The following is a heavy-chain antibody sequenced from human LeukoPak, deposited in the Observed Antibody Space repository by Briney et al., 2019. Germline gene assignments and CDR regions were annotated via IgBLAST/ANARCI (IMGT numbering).Heavy chain of an antibody. V-gene: IGHV4-30-4*01. CDR3: ARDPSSAFDI. CDR1: GGSISSGDYY. CDR2: IYYSGST. J-gene: IGHJ3*02. Sequence: SETLSLTCTVSGGSISSGDYYWSWIRQPPGKGPEWIGYIYYSGSTYYNPSLKSRVTISVDTSKNQFSLKLSSVTAADTAVYYCARDPSSAFDIWGQGTMVTVSS.